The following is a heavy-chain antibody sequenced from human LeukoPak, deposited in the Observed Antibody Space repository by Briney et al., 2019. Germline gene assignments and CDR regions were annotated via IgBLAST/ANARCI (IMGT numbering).Heavy chain of an antibody. V-gene: IGHV3-30*04. Sequence: GGSLRLSCAASGFTFSSYAMHWVRQAPGKGLEWVAVISYDGSNKYYADSVKGRFTISRDNSKNTLYLQVNSLRAEDTAVYYCASQYSGSFLGAFDIWGQGTMVTVSS. J-gene: IGHJ3*02. CDR2: ISYDGSNK. CDR1: GFTFSSYA. D-gene: IGHD1-26*01. CDR3: ASQYSGSFLGAFDI.